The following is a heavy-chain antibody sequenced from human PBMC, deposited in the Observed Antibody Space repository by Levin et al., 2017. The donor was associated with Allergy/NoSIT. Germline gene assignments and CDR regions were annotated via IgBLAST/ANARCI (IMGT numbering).Heavy chain of an antibody. CDR3: TRWKGPSIAARDGLDV. D-gene: IGHD6-6*01. CDR2: VRSTSSNI. J-gene: IGHJ6*02. V-gene: IGHV3-21*01. Sequence: GGSLRLSCTASGFTFSNYHMNWVRQTPGKGLEWVSSVRSTSSNIYYADSVKGRFTISRDNAKNSLYLQMNSLRTEDTAVYYCTRWKGPSIAARDGLDVWGQGTTVTVSS. CDR1: GFTFSNYH.